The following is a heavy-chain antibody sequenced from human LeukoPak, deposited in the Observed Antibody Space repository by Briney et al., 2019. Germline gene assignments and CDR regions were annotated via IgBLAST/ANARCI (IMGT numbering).Heavy chain of an antibody. CDR2: ISSSSYI. Sequence: GGSLRLSCAASGFTFSSYSMNWVRQAPGKGLEWVSSISSSSYIYYADSVKGRFTISRDNAKSSLYLQMNSLRAEDTAVYYCARGGYDFWSGYYPYLDYWGQGTLVTVSS. V-gene: IGHV3-21*01. CDR1: GFTFSSYS. CDR3: ARGGYDFWSGYYPYLDY. D-gene: IGHD3-3*01. J-gene: IGHJ4*02.